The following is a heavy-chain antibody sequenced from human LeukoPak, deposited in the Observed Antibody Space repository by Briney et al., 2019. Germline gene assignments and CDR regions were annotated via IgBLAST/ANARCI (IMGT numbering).Heavy chain of an antibody. D-gene: IGHD5-18*01. Sequence: ASVKVSCKASGYTFTGYYMHWVRQAPGQGLEWMGWINPYSGGTKYAQKFQGRVTMTRDTSISTAYMELSGLRSADTAVYYCARDRLSPPGKYTYGYGALDYWGQGTLVTVSS. CDR2: INPYSGGT. CDR1: GYTFTGYY. V-gene: IGHV1-2*02. CDR3: ARDRLSPPGKYTYGYGALDY. J-gene: IGHJ4*02.